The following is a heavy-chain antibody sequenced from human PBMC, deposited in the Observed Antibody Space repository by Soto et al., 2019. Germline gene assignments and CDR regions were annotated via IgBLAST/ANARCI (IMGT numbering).Heavy chain of an antibody. Sequence: SETLSLTCNVSGGSIYTYYWNWIRQSPGKGLEWIGEINHSGSTNYNPSLKSRVTISVDTSKNQFSLKLSSVTAADTAVYYCASRRGLCSSTSCYRYYYGMDVWGQGTTVTVSS. CDR1: GGSIYTYY. CDR2: INHSGST. J-gene: IGHJ6*02. CDR3: ASRRGLCSSTSCYRYYYGMDV. D-gene: IGHD2-2*02. V-gene: IGHV4-34*01.